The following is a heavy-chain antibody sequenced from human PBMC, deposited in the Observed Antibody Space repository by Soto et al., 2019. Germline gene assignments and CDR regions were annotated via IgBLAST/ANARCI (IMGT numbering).Heavy chain of an antibody. J-gene: IGHJ4*02. CDR3: TRHFGDYYDS. Sequence: PSETLSLTCAVSGGPISSGSYYWGWIRQPPGKGLEWIGNIFSSGTIYYNPSLKGRVTISVDTSKNQFSLKLSSVTAADTAVYYCTRHFGDYYDSWGQGTLVTVSS. D-gene: IGHD3-3*01. V-gene: IGHV4-39*01. CDR1: GGPISSGSYY. CDR2: IFSSGTI.